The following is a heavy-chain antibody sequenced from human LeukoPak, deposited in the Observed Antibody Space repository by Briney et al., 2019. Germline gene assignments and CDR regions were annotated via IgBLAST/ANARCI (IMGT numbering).Heavy chain of an antibody. V-gene: IGHV3-53*01. CDR3: ARQNGLWFGELFA. Sequence: GGSLRLSCAASGFTVSSNYMTWVRQAPGKGLKWVSHIYSGGSTFYADSVKGRFTISRDNSKNTLYLQMNSLRAEDTAVYFCARQNGLWFGELFAWGQGTLVTVSS. CDR2: IYSGGST. J-gene: IGHJ5*02. CDR1: GFTVSSNY. D-gene: IGHD3-10*01.